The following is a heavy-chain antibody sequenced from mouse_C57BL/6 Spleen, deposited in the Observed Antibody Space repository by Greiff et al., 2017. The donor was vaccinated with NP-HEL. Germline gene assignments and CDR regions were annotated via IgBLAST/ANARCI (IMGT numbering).Heavy chain of an antibody. CDR1: GYAFSSSW. V-gene: IGHV1-82*01. Sequence: LVESGPELVKPGASVKISCKASGYAFSSSWMNWVKQRPGKGLEWIGRIYPGDGDTNYNGKFKGKATLTADKSSSTAYMQLSSLTSEDSAVYFCARCEVTTGGTYYYAMDYWGQGTSVTVSS. D-gene: IGHD2-2*01. CDR3: ARCEVTTGGTYYYAMDY. CDR2: IYPGDGDT. J-gene: IGHJ4*01.